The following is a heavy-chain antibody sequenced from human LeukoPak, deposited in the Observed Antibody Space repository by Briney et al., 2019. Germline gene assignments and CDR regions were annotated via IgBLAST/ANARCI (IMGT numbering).Heavy chain of an antibody. D-gene: IGHD3-22*01. Sequence: SETLSLTCTVSGGSISSYYWSWIRQPPGKGLEWIGYIYYSGSTNYNPSLKSRVTISVDTSKNQFSLKLSSVTAADTAVYYCARIKTTYYYDSSGAYYFDYWGQGTLVTVSS. J-gene: IGHJ4*02. CDR2: IYYSGST. CDR3: ARIKTTYYYDSSGAYYFDY. CDR1: GGSISSYY. V-gene: IGHV4-59*12.